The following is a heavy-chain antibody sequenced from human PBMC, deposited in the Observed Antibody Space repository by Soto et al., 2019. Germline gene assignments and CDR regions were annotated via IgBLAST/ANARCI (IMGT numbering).Heavy chain of an antibody. J-gene: IGHJ6*02. CDR2: IYYSGST. V-gene: IGHV4-61*08. CDR1: GGSINSGDYY. Sequence: WETLSLTCPVSGGSINSGDYYWTWVRQPPGKGLEWIGYIYYSGSTNYNPSLKSRVTISVDTSKNQFSLKLSSVTAADTAVYYCARYRMVDSSDLGDPLSHYYYYYGMDVWGQGTTVTVSS. CDR3: ARYRMVDSSDLGDPLSHYYYYYGMDV. D-gene: IGHD3-22*01.